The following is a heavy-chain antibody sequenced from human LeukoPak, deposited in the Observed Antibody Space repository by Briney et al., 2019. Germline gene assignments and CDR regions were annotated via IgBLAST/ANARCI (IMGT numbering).Heavy chain of an antibody. V-gene: IGHV3-21*01. CDR1: GFTFSSYS. J-gene: IGHJ5*02. CDR2: ISGSSSYI. Sequence: GGSLRLSCAASGFTFSSYSMNWIRQAPGKGLEWVSSISGSSSYIHYADSVKGRFTISRDNAKNSLYLQMNSLRAEDTAVYYCARDQSSVAGTTYNWFDPWGQGTLVTASS. CDR3: ARDQSSVAGTTYNWFDP. D-gene: IGHD6-19*01.